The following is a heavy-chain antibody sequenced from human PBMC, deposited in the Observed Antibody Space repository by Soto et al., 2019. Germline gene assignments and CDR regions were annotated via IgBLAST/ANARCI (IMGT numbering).Heavy chain of an antibody. J-gene: IGHJ4*02. CDR1: GGSISSGDYY. Sequence: SETLSLTCTVSGGSISSGDYYWSWIRQPPGKGLEWIGEINHSGTTNYNPSLKTRVTTSVDPSKHQFSLKLSSVTAADTAVYYCARADSREFDYWGPGTLVTVSS. CDR2: INHSGTT. V-gene: IGHV4-39*07. CDR3: ARADSREFDY. D-gene: IGHD3-22*01.